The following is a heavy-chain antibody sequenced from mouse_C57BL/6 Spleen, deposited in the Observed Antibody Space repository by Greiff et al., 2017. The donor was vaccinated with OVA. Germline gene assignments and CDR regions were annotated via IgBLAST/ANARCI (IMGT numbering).Heavy chain of an antibody. D-gene: IGHD2-4*01. J-gene: IGHJ2*01. V-gene: IGHV1-64*01. CDR1: GYTFTSYW. CDR3: ARGGYYDYYYFDY. Sequence: QVQLQQPGAELVKPGASVKLSCKASGYTFTSYWMHWVKQRPGQGLEWIGMIHPNSGSTNYNEKFKSKATLTVDKSSSTAYMQLSSLTSEDSAVYYCARGGYYDYYYFDYWGQGTTLTVSS. CDR2: IHPNSGST.